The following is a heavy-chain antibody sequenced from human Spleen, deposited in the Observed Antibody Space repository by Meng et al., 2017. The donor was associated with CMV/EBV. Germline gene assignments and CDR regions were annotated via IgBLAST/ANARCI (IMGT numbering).Heavy chain of an antibody. J-gene: IGHJ6*02. CDR1: GYTFTSYY. V-gene: IGHV1-46*01. CDR3: ARDHIRLQWFGAYGMDL. Sequence: ASVKVSCKASGYTFTSYYMHWVRQAPGQGLEWMGIINPSGGSTSYAQKFQGRVTMTADTSTTTAYMELRSLRSDDTAVYYCARDHIRLQWFGAYGMDLWGQGTTVTVSS. D-gene: IGHD3-10*01. CDR2: INPSGGST.